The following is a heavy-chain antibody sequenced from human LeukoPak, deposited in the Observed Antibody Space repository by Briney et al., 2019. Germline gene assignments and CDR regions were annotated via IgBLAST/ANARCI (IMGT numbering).Heavy chain of an antibody. J-gene: IGHJ4*02. D-gene: IGHD5-12*01. CDR3: ARDGSVDLDYFDY. CDR1: GFTFSSYA. CDR2: ISYDGSNK. V-gene: IGHV3-30-3*01. Sequence: GGSLRLSCAASGFTFSSYAMHWVRQAPGKGLEWVAVISYDGSNKYYADSVKGRFTISRDNSKNTLYLQMNNLRAEDTAVYYCARDGSVDLDYFDYWGQGTLVTVSS.